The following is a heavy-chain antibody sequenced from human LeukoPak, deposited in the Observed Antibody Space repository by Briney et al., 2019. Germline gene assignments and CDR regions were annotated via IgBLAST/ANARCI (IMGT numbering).Heavy chain of an antibody. V-gene: IGHV7-4-1*02. D-gene: IGHD6-19*01. CDR2: INTNTGNP. CDR3: ARAHSGWPYYYYYYMDV. J-gene: IGHJ6*03. CDR1: GYTFTSYA. Sequence: ASVKVSCKASGYTFTSYAMNWVRQAPGQGLEWMGWINTNTGNPTYAQGFTGRFVFSLDTSVSTAYLQISSLKAEDTAVYYCARAHSGWPYYYYYYMDVWGKGTTVTASS.